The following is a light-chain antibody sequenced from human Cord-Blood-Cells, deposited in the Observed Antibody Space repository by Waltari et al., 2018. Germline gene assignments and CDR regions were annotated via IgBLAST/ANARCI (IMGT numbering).Light chain of an antibody. Sequence: EIVLTQSPLSLPVSTGEPASISSRCSPSLLHSNGYNSLDWYLQKPGQSPQLLIYLGANRASGVPDRFSGSGSGTDFTLHISRVEAEDVGVYYCMQALQTPLTFGGGTKVEIK. CDR2: LGA. CDR3: MQALQTPLT. V-gene: IGKV2-28*01. CDR1: PSLLHSNGYNS. J-gene: IGKJ4*01.